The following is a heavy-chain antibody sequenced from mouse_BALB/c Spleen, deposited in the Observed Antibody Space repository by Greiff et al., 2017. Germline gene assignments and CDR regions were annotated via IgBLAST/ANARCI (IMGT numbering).Heavy chain of an antibody. D-gene: IGHD3-3*01. CDR1: GFSLTSYG. J-gene: IGHJ2*01. CDR2: IWAGGST. CDR3: AREGDNYFDY. V-gene: IGHV2-9*02. Sequence: VQVVESGPGLVAPSQSLSITCTVSGFSLTSYGVHWVRQPPGKGLEWLGVIWAGGSTNYNSALMSRLSISKDNSKSQVFLKMNSLQTDDTAMYYCAREGDNYFDYWGQGTTLTVSS.